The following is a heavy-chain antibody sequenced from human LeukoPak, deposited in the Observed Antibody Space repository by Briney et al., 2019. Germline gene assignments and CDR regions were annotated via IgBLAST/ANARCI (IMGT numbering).Heavy chain of an antibody. CDR1: GGSISSGGYY. D-gene: IGHD1-7*01. CDR3: ARELELLRFFDY. CDR2: IYYSGST. J-gene: IGHJ4*02. Sequence: PSETLSLTCTFSGGSISSGGYYWSWIRQHPGKGLEWIGYIYYSGSTYYNPSLKSRVTISVDTSKNQFSLKLSSVTAADTAVYYCARELELLRFFDYWGQGTLVTVSS. V-gene: IGHV4-31*03.